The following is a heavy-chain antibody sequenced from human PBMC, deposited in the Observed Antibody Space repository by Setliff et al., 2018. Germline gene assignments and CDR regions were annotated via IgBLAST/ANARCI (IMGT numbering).Heavy chain of an antibody. CDR2: ISGSGDSP. J-gene: IGHJ3*02. D-gene: IGHD5-18*01. CDR1: GFIFSTYA. Sequence: PGGSLRLSCAGSGFIFSTYAMSWVRQAPGKGLEWVSSISGSGDSPYYADSVKGRFTISRDSSKNTLYLQMNSLGAEDTAVYYCAKEWGIQLDDAFDIWGQGTMVTVSS. CDR3: AKEWGIQLDDAFDI. V-gene: IGHV3-23*01.